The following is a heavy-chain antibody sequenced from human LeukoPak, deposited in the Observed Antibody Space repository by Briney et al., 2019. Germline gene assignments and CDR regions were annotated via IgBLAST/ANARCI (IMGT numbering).Heavy chain of an antibody. V-gene: IGHV1-2*02. CDR1: GYTFSTHW. D-gene: IGHD2-2*01. CDR3: ARVTVAPEV. J-gene: IGHJ4*02. Sequence: ASVKVSCKTSGYTFSTHWMHWVRQAPGQGLEWMGWINPNSGGTNYAQKFQGRVTMTRDTSISTAYMELSRLRSDDTAVYYCARVTVAPEVWGQGTLVTVSS. CDR2: INPNSGGT.